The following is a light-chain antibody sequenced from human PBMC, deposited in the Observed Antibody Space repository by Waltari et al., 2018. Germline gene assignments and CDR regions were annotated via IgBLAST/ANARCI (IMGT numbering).Light chain of an antibody. CDR2: AAS. CDR3: QQLDSYPLT. CDR1: QGISSY. V-gene: IGKV1-9*01. J-gene: IGKJ4*01. Sequence: DIQLTQSPSFLSASVADRFTITCRASQGISSYLAWFQQKPGKAPNLLIYAASTLQSGVPSRFSGSGSGTDFTLTISSLQPEDFATYYCQQLDSYPLTFGGGTKVEIK.